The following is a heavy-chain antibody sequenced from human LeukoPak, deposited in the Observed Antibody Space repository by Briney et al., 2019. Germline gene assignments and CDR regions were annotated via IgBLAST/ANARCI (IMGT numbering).Heavy chain of an antibody. CDR3: AKLHSATITADFDH. CDR2: ISYDGSNK. V-gene: IGHV3-30-3*02. Sequence: GGSLRLSCAASGFTFSSYTMHWVRQAPGKGLEWVAVISYDGSNKYYADSVKGRFTISRDNSKNTLSLQMSNLRAEDTAIYYCAKLHSATITADFDHWGQGTLVTVSS. J-gene: IGHJ4*02. D-gene: IGHD1-14*01. CDR1: GFTFSSYT.